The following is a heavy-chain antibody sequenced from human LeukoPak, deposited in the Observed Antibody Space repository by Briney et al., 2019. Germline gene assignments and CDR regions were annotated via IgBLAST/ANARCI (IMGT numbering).Heavy chain of an antibody. CDR2: IHHRGNT. CDR3: TRVRQGSQSDF. V-gene: IGHV4-39*07. J-gene: IGHJ4*02. Sequence: PSETLSLTCSVSGDSISSGNYRWAWIRQPPGKGLECVGSIHHRGNTYYNSSLESRVTISVDMARNQFSLLSRSVTAADTAVYYCTRVRQGSQSDFWGQGTLVTVSS. CDR1: GDSISSGNY.